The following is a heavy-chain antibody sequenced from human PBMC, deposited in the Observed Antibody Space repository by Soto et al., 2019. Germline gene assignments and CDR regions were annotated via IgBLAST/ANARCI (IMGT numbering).Heavy chain of an antibody. CDR1: GGSISSYY. Sequence: QVQLQESGPGLVKPSETLSLTCTVSGGSISSYYWSWIRQPPGKGLEWIGYIYYSGSTNYNPSLKSRVTISVDTSKNQLSLKLSSVTAADTAVYYCARRVATIFGVVPYYYYYMDVWGKGTTVTVSS. J-gene: IGHJ6*03. CDR2: IYYSGST. CDR3: ARRVATIFGVVPYYYYYMDV. V-gene: IGHV4-59*08. D-gene: IGHD3-3*01.